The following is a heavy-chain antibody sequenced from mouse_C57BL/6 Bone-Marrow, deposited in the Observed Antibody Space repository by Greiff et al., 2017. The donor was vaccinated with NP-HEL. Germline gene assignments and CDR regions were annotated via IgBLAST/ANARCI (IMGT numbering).Heavy chain of an antibody. CDR1: GFTFSSYG. J-gene: IGHJ3*01. D-gene: IGHD2-4*01. V-gene: IGHV5-6*01. CDR3: ASPYDYDVAWFGY. Sequence: EVMLVESGGDLVKPGGSLKLSCAASGFTFSSYGMSWVRQTPDKRLEWVATISSGGSYTYYPDSVKGRCTISSDNAKNTLYLQMSSLKSEDAAMYYCASPYDYDVAWFGYWGQGTLVTVSA. CDR2: ISSGGSYT.